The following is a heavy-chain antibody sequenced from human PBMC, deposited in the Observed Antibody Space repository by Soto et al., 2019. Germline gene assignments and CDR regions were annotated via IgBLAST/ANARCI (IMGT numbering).Heavy chain of an antibody. CDR1: GGTFSSYA. Sequence: SVRVSCKASGGTFSSYAISWVRQAPGQGLEWMGGIIPIFGTANYAQKFQGRVTITADESTSTAYMELSSLRSEDTAVYYCARGSYYEPYGMDVWGQGTTVTVSS. D-gene: IGHD3-22*01. CDR3: ARGSYYEPYGMDV. V-gene: IGHV1-69*13. CDR2: IIPIFGTA. J-gene: IGHJ6*02.